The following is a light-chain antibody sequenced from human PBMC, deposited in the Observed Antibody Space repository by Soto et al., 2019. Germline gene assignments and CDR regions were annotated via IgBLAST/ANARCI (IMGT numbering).Light chain of an antibody. Sequence: QSPLTQPASVSGTPGQSITISCTGTSSDVGGYNYVSWYQQHPGKAPKLMIYDVSNRPSGVSNRFSGSKSGNTASLTISGLQAEDEADYYCSSYTSSSTPVVFGGGTKLTV. CDR3: SSYTSSSTPVV. V-gene: IGLV2-14*01. CDR1: SSDVGGYNY. J-gene: IGLJ2*01. CDR2: DVS.